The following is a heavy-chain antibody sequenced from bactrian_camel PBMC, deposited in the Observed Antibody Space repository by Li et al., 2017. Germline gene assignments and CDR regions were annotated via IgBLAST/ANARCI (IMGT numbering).Heavy chain of an antibody. CDR2: INPSGTNT. Sequence: VQLVESGGGLVRPGGSLRLSCVASGFTFSSYAMSWVRQAPGKGLEWVSAINPSGTNTYYADSMKGRFTISRDNAKNTLFLQMNSLKSEDTAMYYCAADRGGSWFEFGSWGQGTQVTV. CDR3: AADRGGSWFEFGS. V-gene: IGHV3S31*01. D-gene: IGHD6*01. J-gene: IGHJ6*01. CDR1: GFTFSSYA.